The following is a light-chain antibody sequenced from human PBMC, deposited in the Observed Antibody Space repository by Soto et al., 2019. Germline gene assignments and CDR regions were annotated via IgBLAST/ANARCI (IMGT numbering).Light chain of an antibody. Sequence: EIVWTQSPDTLSLAPWERASRSCSVSQSVPNSRLAWYQQKPGQAPSLVISDTSIRATGIPDRFSGSGSGADFTLKISRVAAEDVGTYYCMQQKQFPFTFGGGTKVDIK. V-gene: IGKV3D-20*02. CDR1: QSVPNSR. CDR3: MQQKQFPFT. J-gene: IGKJ4*01. CDR2: DTS.